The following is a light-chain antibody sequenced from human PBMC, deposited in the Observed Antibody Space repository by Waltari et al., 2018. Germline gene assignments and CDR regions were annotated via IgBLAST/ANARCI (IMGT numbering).Light chain of an antibody. CDR3: QQYATYHT. V-gene: IGKV1-5*03. CDR1: QDIGPY. Sequence: DIQMTQSPSNLSASVGDRVNITCRASQDIGPYLAWYQQKPGKAPNLLIYKSSILESGVPSRFSGSGSGTEFTLTITSLQPDDFATYYCQQYATYHTFGQGTKLEI. J-gene: IGKJ2*01. CDR2: KSS.